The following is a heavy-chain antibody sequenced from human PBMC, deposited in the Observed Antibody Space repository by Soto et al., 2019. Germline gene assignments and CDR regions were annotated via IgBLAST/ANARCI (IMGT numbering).Heavy chain of an antibody. V-gene: IGHV3-11*06. CDR1: GFTFSDYY. CDR2: ISSSSGST. Sequence: LRLSCAASGFTFSDYYMSWIRQAPGKGLEYISYISSSSGSTNYADSVKGRFTISRDNAKNSLYLQMSSLRAEDTAVYYCARDRGGYDRLYYYHGMDVWGQGTTVTVSS. D-gene: IGHD5-12*01. J-gene: IGHJ6*02. CDR3: ARDRGGYDRLYYYHGMDV.